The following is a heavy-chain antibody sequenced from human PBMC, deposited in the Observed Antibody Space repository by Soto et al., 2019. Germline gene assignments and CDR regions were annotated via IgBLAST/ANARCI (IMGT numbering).Heavy chain of an antibody. CDR2: IYSGGST. CDR1: GFTVSSNY. V-gene: IGHV3-66*01. Sequence: GGSLRLSCAASGFTVSSNYMSWVRQAPGKGLEWVSVIYSGGSTYYADSVKGRFTISRDNSKNTLYLQMNSLRAEDTAVYYCARDALSVYEYSSSSAAFDIWGQGTMVTVS. CDR3: ARDALSVYEYSSSSAAFDI. D-gene: IGHD6-6*01. J-gene: IGHJ3*02.